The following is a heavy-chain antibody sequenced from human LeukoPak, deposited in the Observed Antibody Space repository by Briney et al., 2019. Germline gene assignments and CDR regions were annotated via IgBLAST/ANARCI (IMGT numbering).Heavy chain of an antibody. J-gene: IGHJ4*02. CDR1: GYTFTSYG. V-gene: IGHV1-18*01. Sequence: GASVKVSCKASGYTFTSYGISWVRQAPGQGLEWMGWTSAYNGNTNYAQKLQGRVTMTTDTSTSTAYMELRSLRSDDTAVYYCARDQDYGDLTLQPQFDYWGQGTLVTVSS. D-gene: IGHD4-17*01. CDR2: TSAYNGNT. CDR3: ARDQDYGDLTLQPQFDY.